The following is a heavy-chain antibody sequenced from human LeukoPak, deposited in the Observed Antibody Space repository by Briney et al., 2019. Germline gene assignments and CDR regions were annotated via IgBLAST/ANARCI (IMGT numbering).Heavy chain of an antibody. CDR3: ARDRVQIRIVGSRDAFDI. D-gene: IGHD1-26*01. V-gene: IGHV3-33*01. Sequence: GGPLRLSCAASGFTFSAYGMHWVRQAPGKGLEWVAVIWYDGSNIYYADSVKGRFTISRDNSKNTLYLQMNSLRAEDTAVYYCARDRVQIRIVGSRDAFDIWGQGTMVTVSS. CDR1: GFTFSAYG. J-gene: IGHJ3*02. CDR2: IWYDGSNI.